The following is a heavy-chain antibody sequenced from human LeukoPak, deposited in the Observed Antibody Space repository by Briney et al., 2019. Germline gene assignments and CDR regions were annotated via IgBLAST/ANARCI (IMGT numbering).Heavy chain of an antibody. D-gene: IGHD1-26*01. V-gene: IGHV4-39*07. CDR3: ARVIDGLDYMDV. CDR2: IYYSGST. J-gene: IGHJ6*03. Sequence: PSETLSLTCTVSGGSISSSSYYWGWIRQPPGKGLEWIGSIYYSGSTYYNPSLKSRVTISVDTSKNQFSLKLSSVTAADTAVYYCARVIDGLDYMDVWGKGTTVTVSS. CDR1: GGSISSSSYY.